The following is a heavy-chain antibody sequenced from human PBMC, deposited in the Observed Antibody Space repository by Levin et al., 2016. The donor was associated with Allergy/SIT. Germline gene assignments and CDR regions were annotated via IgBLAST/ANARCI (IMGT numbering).Heavy chain of an antibody. CDR3: ARARHYYASGSLLDY. J-gene: IGHJ4*02. V-gene: IGHV4-4*02. CDR2: INYSGST. D-gene: IGHD3-10*01. Sequence: WIRQPPGKGLEWIGEINYSGSTDYNPSLKTRLTISLDKSKNQFSLKLTSVTAADTAVYYCARARHYYASGSLLDYWGQGTLVTVSS.